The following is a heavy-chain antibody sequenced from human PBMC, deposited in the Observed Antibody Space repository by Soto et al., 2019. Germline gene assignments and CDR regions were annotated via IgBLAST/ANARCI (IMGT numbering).Heavy chain of an antibody. Sequence: PSETLSLTCTVSGGSISSSSYYWSWIRQPPGKGLEWIGYIYYSGSTNYNPSLKSRVTISVDTSKNQFSLKLSSVTAADTAVYYCARFQADYYDSSGYRRPGSIGFDYWGQGTLVTVSS. CDR1: GGSISSSSYY. J-gene: IGHJ4*02. CDR3: ARFQADYYDSSGYRRPGSIGFDY. V-gene: IGHV4-61*05. D-gene: IGHD3-22*01. CDR2: IYYSGST.